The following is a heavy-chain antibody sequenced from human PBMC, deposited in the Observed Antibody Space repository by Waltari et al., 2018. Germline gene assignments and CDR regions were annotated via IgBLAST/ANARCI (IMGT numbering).Heavy chain of an antibody. CDR3: ARVPVGARSWFDP. CDR2: IYHSGIT. V-gene: IGHV4-38-2*01. CDR1: GNSISDGFY. Sequence: QVHLQESGPGLVKTSETLSLTCAVSGNSISDGFYWGWIRQPPGKGLEWIGSIYHSGITYYNPSLKSRVTISVDTSKNQFSLKLTSVTAADTAVYYCARVPVGARSWFDPWGQGTLVTVSS. J-gene: IGHJ5*02. D-gene: IGHD1-26*01.